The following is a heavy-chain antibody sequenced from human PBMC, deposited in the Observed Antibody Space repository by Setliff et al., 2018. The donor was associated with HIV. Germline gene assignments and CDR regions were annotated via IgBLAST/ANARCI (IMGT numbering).Heavy chain of an antibody. CDR3: ARYNWNPLGYRFDY. D-gene: IGHD1-20*01. J-gene: IGHJ4*02. Sequence: SLRLSCAASGFTFSSYWMSWVRQAPGKGLEWVANIKQDGSEKYYVDSVKGRFTISRDNAKNSLYLQMNSLRAEDTAVYYCARYNWNPLGYRFDYWAREPWSPSPQ. V-gene: IGHV3-7*03. CDR2: IKQDGSEK. CDR1: GFTFSSYW.